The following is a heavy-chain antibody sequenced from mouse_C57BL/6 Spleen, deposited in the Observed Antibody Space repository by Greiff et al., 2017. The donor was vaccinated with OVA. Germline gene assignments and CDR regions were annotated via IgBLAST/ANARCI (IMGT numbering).Heavy chain of an antibody. CDR2: IHPNSGST. V-gene: IGHV1-64*01. CDR3: ASYSNYLYYYAMDY. CDR1: GYTFTSYW. Sequence: QVQLKQPGAELVKPGASVKLSCKASGYTFTSYWMHWVKQRPGQGLEWIGMIHPNSGSTNYNEKFKSKATLTVDKSSSTAYMQLSSLTSEDSAVYYCASYSNYLYYYAMDYWGQGTSVTVSS. J-gene: IGHJ4*01. D-gene: IGHD2-5*01.